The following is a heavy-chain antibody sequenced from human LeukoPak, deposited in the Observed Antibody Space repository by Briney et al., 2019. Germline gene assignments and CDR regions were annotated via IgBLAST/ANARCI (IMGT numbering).Heavy chain of an antibody. CDR2: ISGSGGST. J-gene: IGHJ4*02. D-gene: IGHD6-6*01. CDR3: AGDSSSLVYFDY. Sequence: GGSLRLSCAASGLTFSSYAMSWVRQAPGKGLEWVSAISGSGGSTYYADSVKGRFTISRDNSKNTLYLQMNSLRAEDTAVYYCAGDSSSLVYFDYWGQGTLVTVSS. V-gene: IGHV3-23*01. CDR1: GLTFSSYA.